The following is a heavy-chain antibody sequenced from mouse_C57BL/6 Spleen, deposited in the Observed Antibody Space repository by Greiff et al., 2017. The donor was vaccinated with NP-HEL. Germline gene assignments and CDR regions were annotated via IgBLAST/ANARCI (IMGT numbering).Heavy chain of an antibody. CDR2: ISSGSSTI. J-gene: IGHJ2*01. Sequence: DVMLVESGGGLVKPGGSLKLSCAASGFTFSDYGMHWVRQAPEKGLEWVAYISSGSSTIYYADTVKGRFTISRDNAKNTLFLQMTSLRSEDTAMYYCARNDGYYVDYWGQGTTLTVSS. CDR3: ARNDGYYVDY. D-gene: IGHD2-3*01. V-gene: IGHV5-17*01. CDR1: GFTFSDYG.